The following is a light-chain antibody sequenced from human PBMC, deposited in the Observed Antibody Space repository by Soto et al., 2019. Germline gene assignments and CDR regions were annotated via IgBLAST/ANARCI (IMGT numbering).Light chain of an antibody. CDR3: QKYNSAPWT. V-gene: IGKV1-27*01. J-gene: IGKJ1*01. CDR2: AAS. CDR1: QGISNY. Sequence: DIQMTQSPSSLSASVGDRVTITCRASQGISNYLAWYQQKPGKVPKLLIYAASTLHSGVPSRFSGSGSGTDFTLTINSLQPEDVATYYCQKYNSAPWTFGQGTKVDIK.